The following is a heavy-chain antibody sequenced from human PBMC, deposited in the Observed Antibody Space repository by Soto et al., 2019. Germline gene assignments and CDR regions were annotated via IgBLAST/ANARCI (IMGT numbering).Heavy chain of an antibody. CDR1: GCTFISYA. CDR2: ISGSGGST. Sequence: GGSLRRSGAACGCTFISYAMGWVRQAPGKGLEWVSGISGSGGSTYYADSVKGRFTISRDNSKNSLYLQMNRLRAEDTAVYYCAKAAYYYDSSGAGFDYWGQGTLVTVS. V-gene: IGHV3-23*01. CDR3: AKAAYYYDSSGAGFDY. J-gene: IGHJ4*02. D-gene: IGHD3-22*01.